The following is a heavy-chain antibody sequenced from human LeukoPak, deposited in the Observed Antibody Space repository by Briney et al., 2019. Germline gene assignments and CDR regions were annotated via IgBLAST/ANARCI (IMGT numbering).Heavy chain of an antibody. CDR3: AREQDTAMGPYFDY. Sequence: SVKVSCKASGGTFSSYAISWVRQAPGQGLEWMGGIIPIFGTANYTQKFQGRVTITTDESTSTAYMELSSLRSEDTAVYYCAREQDTAMGPYFDYWGQGTLVTVSS. CDR2: IIPIFGTA. V-gene: IGHV1-69*05. CDR1: GGTFSSYA. J-gene: IGHJ4*02. D-gene: IGHD5-18*01.